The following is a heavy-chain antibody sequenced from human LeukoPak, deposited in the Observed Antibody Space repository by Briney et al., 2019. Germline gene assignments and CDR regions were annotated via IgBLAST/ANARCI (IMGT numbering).Heavy chain of an antibody. Sequence: ASVKVSCKVSGYTLTELSMHWVRQAPGKGLEWMGGFYPEDGETIYAQKFQGRVTMTEDTSTDTAYMELSSLRSEDTAVYYCATYRSHLPYSSGWYFDYWGQGTLVTVSS. D-gene: IGHD6-19*01. J-gene: IGHJ4*02. CDR1: GYTLTELS. V-gene: IGHV1-24*01. CDR3: ATYRSHLPYSSGWYFDY. CDR2: FYPEDGET.